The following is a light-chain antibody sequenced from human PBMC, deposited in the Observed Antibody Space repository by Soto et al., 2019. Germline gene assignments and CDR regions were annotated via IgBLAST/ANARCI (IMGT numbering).Light chain of an antibody. CDR3: SSYTVSSPRV. V-gene: IGLV2-14*01. J-gene: IGLJ2*01. Sequence: QSALTQPASVSGSPGQSITISCTGTTSDIGIFHYVSWYQQHPGKAPKLIIYEVLNRPSGVSDRFSGSKSGNTASLTISGLQAEDEADYYCSSYTVSSPRVFGGGTKLTVL. CDR1: TSDIGIFHY. CDR2: EVL.